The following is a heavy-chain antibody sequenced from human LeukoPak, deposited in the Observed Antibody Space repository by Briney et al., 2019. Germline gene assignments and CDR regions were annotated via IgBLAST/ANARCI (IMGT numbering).Heavy chain of an antibody. V-gene: IGHV3-66*01. CDR1: GFTFSSYA. CDR2: LFGDGRT. Sequence: PGGSLRLSCAASGFTFSSYAMSWVRQAPGKGLEWVSILFGDGRTFYADSVKGRFTISRDTSKTTVFLQMISLRAEDTAVYYCASRSSWGQGTLVTVSA. CDR3: ASRSS. J-gene: IGHJ5*02.